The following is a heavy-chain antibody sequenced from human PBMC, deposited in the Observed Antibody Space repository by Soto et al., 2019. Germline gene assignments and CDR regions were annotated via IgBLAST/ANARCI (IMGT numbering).Heavy chain of an antibody. CDR2: IESDGSSP. CDR3: AKSNWFDP. Sequence: PGGSLGLSCAASGFTFSSYWMHWVRQAPGKGLVWVPRIESDGSSPIYADSVKGRFTISRDNAKNTLYLQMNSLRAEDTAVYYCAKSNWFDPWGQGTLVTVSS. CDR1: GFTFSSYW. J-gene: IGHJ5*02. V-gene: IGHV3-74*01.